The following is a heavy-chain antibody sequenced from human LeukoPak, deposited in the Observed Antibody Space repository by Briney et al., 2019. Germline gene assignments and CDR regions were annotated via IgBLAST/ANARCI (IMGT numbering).Heavy chain of an antibody. D-gene: IGHD3-10*01. J-gene: IGHJ4*02. CDR2: ISGSGGST. Sequence: PSETLSLTCAVYGGSFSGYYWSWVRQAPGKGLEWVSAISGSGGSTYYADSVKGRFTISRDNSKNTLYLQMNSLRAEDTAVYYCAKVRYYGSGSYQLYFDYWGQGTLVTVSS. CDR1: GGSFSGYY. V-gene: IGHV3-23*01. CDR3: AKVRYYGSGSYQLYFDY.